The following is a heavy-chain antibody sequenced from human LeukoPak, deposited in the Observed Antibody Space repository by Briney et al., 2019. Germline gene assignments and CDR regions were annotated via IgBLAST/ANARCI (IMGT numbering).Heavy chain of an antibody. CDR3: ARAGYFDWLLGYYFDY. V-gene: IGHV1-18*01. J-gene: IGHJ4*02. CDR2: ISAYNGNT. CDR1: GYTFTSYG. D-gene: IGHD3-9*01. Sequence: ASVKVSCKASGYTFTSYGISWVRQAPGQGLEWMGWISAYNGNTNYAQKLQGRVTMTTDTSTSTAYMELRSLRSDDTAVYYRARAGYFDWLLGYYFDYWGQGTLVTVSS.